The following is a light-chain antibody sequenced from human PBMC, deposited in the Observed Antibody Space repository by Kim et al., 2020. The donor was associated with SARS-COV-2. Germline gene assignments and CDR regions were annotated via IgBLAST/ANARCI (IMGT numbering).Light chain of an antibody. V-gene: IGKV3-20*01. CDR2: AAT. J-gene: IGKJ1*01. CDR1: QGVSTRY. Sequence: PGERANLACRASQGVSTRYLAWYQQKPGHAPRLLIYAATSRADGIPDRFSGSRSGTDFTLAINRLEPEDSAVYYCQQYDNLPRTFGQGTKVDIK. CDR3: QQYDNLPRT.